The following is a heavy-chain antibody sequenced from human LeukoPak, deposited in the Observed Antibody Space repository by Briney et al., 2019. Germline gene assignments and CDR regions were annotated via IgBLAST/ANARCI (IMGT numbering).Heavy chain of an antibody. CDR2: MSSSGDSI. D-gene: IGHD5-12*01. Sequence: GESLKISCAASGFTFSTYTINWVRQAPGKGLQWVSSMSSSGDSIHLADSVKGRFSISRDSANNSLYLQMNSLGAEDTAVYYCASSGYDLDWYFDLWGRGTLVTVSS. CDR1: GFTFSTYT. CDR3: ASSGYDLDWYFDL. V-gene: IGHV3-21*01. J-gene: IGHJ2*01.